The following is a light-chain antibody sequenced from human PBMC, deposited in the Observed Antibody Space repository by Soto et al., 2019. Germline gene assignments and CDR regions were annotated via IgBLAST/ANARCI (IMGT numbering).Light chain of an antibody. CDR2: DAS. CDR1: QRVSSY. V-gene: IGKV3-11*01. J-gene: IGKJ3*01. Sequence: EIVLTQSPATLSLSPGERATLSCRASQRVSSYLAWYQQKPGQAPRLLIYDASNRATGIPARFSGSGSGTDFTLTISSLEPEDSAVYYCQQRSNWPTFGPGTKVDIK. CDR3: QQRSNWPT.